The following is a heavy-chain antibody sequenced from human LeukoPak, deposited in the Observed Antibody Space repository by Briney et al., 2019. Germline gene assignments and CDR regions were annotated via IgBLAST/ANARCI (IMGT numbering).Heavy chain of an antibody. CDR2: INPNSGGT. J-gene: IGHJ3*02. D-gene: IGHD3-10*01. Sequence: ASVKVSCKASGYTFTGYYMHWVRQAPGQGLEWMGWINPNSGGTNYAQKFQGWVTMTRDTSISTAYMELSRLRSDDTAVYYCARGTMVRGVIINPDAFDIWGQGTMVTVSS. CDR3: ARGTMVRGVIINPDAFDI. CDR1: GYTFTGYY. V-gene: IGHV1-2*04.